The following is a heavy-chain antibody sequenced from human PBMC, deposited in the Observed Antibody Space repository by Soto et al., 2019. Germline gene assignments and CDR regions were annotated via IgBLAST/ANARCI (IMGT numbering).Heavy chain of an antibody. CDR3: ARSALATGGAFDI. CDR2: IYPGDFDT. V-gene: IGHV5-51*01. Sequence: GESLKISCEGSGYNFTTNWIAWVRQIPGKGLEWMGIIYPGDFDTRYSPSFQGQVTISADTSISTAYLKWRSLEASDTATYYCARSALATGGAFDIWGQGTMVTVSS. CDR1: GYNFTTNW. J-gene: IGHJ3*02.